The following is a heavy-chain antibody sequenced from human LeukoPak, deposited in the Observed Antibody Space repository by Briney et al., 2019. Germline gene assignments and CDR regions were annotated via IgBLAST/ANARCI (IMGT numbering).Heavy chain of an antibody. CDR1: GGSVNSGSYY. CDR2: IYYSGST. Sequence: SETLSLTCTVSGGSVNSGSYYWNWIRQPPGKGLEWIGYIYYSGSTNYNPSLKSRVTISVDTSKNQFSLKLSSVTAADTAVYYCAGHLSGAVAAFDYWGQGTLVTVSS. CDR3: AGHLSGAVAAFDY. D-gene: IGHD6-19*01. V-gene: IGHV4-61*01. J-gene: IGHJ4*02.